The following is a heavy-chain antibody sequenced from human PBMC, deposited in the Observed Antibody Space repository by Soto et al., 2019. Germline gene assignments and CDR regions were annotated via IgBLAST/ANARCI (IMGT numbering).Heavy chain of an antibody. CDR3: ARGVVVAGFYFDS. J-gene: IGHJ4*02. CDR2: IHSSGST. V-gene: IGHV3-53*01. Sequence: ESGGGLIQPGGSLRLSCAASGFTVSSNYMNWVRQAPGKGLEWVSVIHSSGSTYYADSVKGRFTISRDNSKNTLYLQMNSLRAEDTAFYYCARGVVVAGFYFDSWAQGTLVTVSS. CDR1: GFTVSSNY. D-gene: IGHD2-15*01.